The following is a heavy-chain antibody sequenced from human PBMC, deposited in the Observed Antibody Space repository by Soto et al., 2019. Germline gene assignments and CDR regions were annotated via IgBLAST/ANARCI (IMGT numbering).Heavy chain of an antibody. V-gene: IGHV4-39*01. CDR1: GGSISSGSYS. D-gene: IGHD3-10*01. J-gene: IGHJ6*03. CDR2: IYYSGST. CDR3: AGEYYFYMDV. Sequence: SETLSLTCTVSGGSISSGSYSWGWIRQPPGKGLEWIGTIYYSGSTDYNPSLKSRVTMSVDTSKKQFSLKLSSVTAADTAVYYCAGEYYFYMDVWGKGTTVTVSS.